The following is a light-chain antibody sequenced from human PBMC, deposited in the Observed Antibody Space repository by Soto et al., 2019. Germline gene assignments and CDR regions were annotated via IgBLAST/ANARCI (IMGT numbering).Light chain of an antibody. Sequence: QSVLTQPASVSGSPGQSITISCTGTSGDVGLYNYVSWYQQHPGKAPKLMIFEVSNRPSGVSNRFSGSKSGNTASLTISGLLAEDEADYYCSSYTSSSTRNVVFGGGTKLTVL. CDR1: SGDVGLYNY. CDR2: EVS. V-gene: IGLV2-14*01. J-gene: IGLJ2*01. CDR3: SSYTSSSTRNVV.